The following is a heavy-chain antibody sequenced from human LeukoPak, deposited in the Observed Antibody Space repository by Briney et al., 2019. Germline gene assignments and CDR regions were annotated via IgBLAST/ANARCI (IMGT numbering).Heavy chain of an antibody. V-gene: IGHV3-23*01. Sequence: GGSLRLSCAASGFTFSSYAMSWVRQAPGKGLEWVSAISGSGGSTYYADSVKGRFTISRDNSKNTLYLQMNSLRAEDTALYYCAKDRVSVYYYDSSGYYYFDYWGQGTLSPSPQ. CDR3: AKDRVSVYYYDSSGYYYFDY. J-gene: IGHJ4*02. CDR2: ISGSGGST. CDR1: GFTFSSYA. D-gene: IGHD3-22*01.